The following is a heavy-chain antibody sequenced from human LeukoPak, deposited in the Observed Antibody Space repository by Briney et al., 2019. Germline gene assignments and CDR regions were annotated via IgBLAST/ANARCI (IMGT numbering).Heavy chain of an antibody. D-gene: IGHD3-10*01. CDR2: IYYSGST. Sequence: SETLSLTCTVSGGSISSSSYYWGWIRQPPGKGLEWLVSIYYSGSTYDNPSLKSRVTISVDTSKSQFSLKLSSVTAADTAVYYCARHANYYASGSFYPYFDYWGQGTLVTVSS. CDR3: ARHANYYASGSFYPYFDY. V-gene: IGHV4-39*01. CDR1: GGSISSSSYY. J-gene: IGHJ4*02.